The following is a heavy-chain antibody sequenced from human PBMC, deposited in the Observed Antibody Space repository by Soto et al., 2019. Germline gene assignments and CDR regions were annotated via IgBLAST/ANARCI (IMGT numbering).Heavy chain of an antibody. J-gene: IGHJ4*02. D-gene: IGHD1-26*01. V-gene: IGHV3-23*01. CDR3: TGGSNSVY. CDR2: IGANGDSI. Sequence: EVQLLESGGGLVQPGGSLRLSCAASGFTFNSYAMSWVRQAPGKGLEWVSHIGANGDSIYYADSVKGRFTISSANSKNTLYLQMTGLRADDTAVYYCTGGSNSVYWGQGTLVTVSS. CDR1: GFTFNSYA.